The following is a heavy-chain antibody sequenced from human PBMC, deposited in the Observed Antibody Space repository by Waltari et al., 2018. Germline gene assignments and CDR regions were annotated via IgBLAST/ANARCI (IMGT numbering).Heavy chain of an antibody. CDR1: GYTFTGYY. V-gene: IGHV1-24*01. D-gene: IGHD4-17*01. CDR3: ATGVYGDYRYFDY. J-gene: IGHJ4*02. CDR2: FDPEDGET. Sequence: QVQLVQSGAEVKKPGASVKVSCKASGYTFTGYYMHWVRQAPGTGLEWMGGFDPEDGETSYAQKFQGRVTMTEDTSTDTAYMELSSLRSEDTAVYYCATGVYGDYRYFDYWGQGTLVTVSS.